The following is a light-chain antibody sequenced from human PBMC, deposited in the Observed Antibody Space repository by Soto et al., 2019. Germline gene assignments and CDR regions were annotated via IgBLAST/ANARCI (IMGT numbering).Light chain of an antibody. CDR2: DVS. J-gene: IGKJ1*01. CDR1: QCISNW. V-gene: IGKV1-5*01. CDR3: QQYNSYPWT. Sequence: DIQMTQSPSTLSASVGDRVTITCRASQCISNWLAWYQQKPGKAPKLLIYDVSRLESGVPSRFSGSGSGTEFTLTISSLQPDDFATYYCQQYNSYPWTFGQGTKVEIK.